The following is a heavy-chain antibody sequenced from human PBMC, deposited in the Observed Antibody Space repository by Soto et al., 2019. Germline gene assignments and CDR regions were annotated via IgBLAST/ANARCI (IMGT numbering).Heavy chain of an antibody. CDR2: ISGSGGST. CDR3: AKAPGGATRWYYYGMDV. J-gene: IGHJ6*02. V-gene: IGHV3-23*01. CDR1: GFTFSSYA. D-gene: IGHD1-26*01. Sequence: GGSLRLSCAASGFTFSSYAMSWVRQAPGKGLEWVSAISGSGGSTYYADSVKGRFTISRDNSKNTLYLQMNSLRAEDTAVYYCAKAPGGATRWYYYGMDVWGQGTTVTVSS.